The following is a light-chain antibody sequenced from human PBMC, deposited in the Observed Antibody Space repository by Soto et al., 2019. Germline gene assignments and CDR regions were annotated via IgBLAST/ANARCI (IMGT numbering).Light chain of an antibody. CDR1: SGSIASNY. CDR3: QSYDSNNVV. J-gene: IGLJ2*01. V-gene: IGLV6-57*04. Sequence: NFMLTQPLSVSESPGKTVIISCTRSSGSIASNYVQWYQQRPGSAPTTVIYKENQRPSGVPDRFSGSIDSSSNSASLTISGLETEDEADYYCQSYDSNNVVFGGGTQLTVL. CDR2: KEN.